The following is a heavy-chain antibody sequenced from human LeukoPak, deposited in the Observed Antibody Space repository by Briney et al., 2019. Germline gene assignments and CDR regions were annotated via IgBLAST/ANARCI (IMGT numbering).Heavy chain of an antibody. CDR1: GGSISSSSYY. CDR2: IYYSGST. D-gene: IGHD3-22*01. V-gene: IGHV4-39*07. Sequence: SETLSLTCTVSGGSISSSSYYWGWIRQPPGKGLEWIGSIYYSGSTNYNPSLKSRVTISVDTSKNQFSLKLSSVTAADTAVYYCARDYYDSSVHWWFAFDIWGQGTMVTVSS. J-gene: IGHJ3*02. CDR3: ARDYYDSSVHWWFAFDI.